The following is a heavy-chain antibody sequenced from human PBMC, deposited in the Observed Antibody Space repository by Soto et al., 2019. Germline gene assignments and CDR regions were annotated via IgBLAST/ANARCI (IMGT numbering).Heavy chain of an antibody. CDR2: IYSGGST. CDR3: ARTCSGGTCSFDY. CDR1: GFTVSSNY. V-gene: IGHV3-66*01. Sequence: EVQLVESGGGLVQPGGSLRLSCAASGFTVSSNYMSWLRQAPGKGLEWVSVIYSGGSTYYADSVKGRFTISRDNSENTLYLQMTSLRAEDTAVYYCARTCSGGTCSFDYWGQGTLVTVSS. J-gene: IGHJ4*02. D-gene: IGHD2-15*01.